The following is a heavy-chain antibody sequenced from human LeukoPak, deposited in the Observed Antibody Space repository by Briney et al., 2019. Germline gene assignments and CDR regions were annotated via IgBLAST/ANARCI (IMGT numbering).Heavy chain of an antibody. D-gene: IGHD3-3*01. CDR1: GFTVSSNY. CDR3: ARDTGMYYDFWTGYYPYYYYYMDV. V-gene: IGHV3-53*01. CDR2: NYSGGST. Sequence: GESLRLTCAASGFTVSSNYMSWVRQAPGEGLEWLSVNYSGGSTYYSESVKGRFTISRDNSKNTLYPQMNSLRAEDTAVYYCARDTGMYYDFWTGYYPYYYYYMDVWGKGTTVTVSS. J-gene: IGHJ6*03.